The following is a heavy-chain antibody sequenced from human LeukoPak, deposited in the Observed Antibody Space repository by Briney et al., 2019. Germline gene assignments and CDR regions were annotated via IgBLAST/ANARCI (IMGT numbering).Heavy chain of an antibody. D-gene: IGHD1-26*01. CDR3: ARESGSAGDFDY. V-gene: IGHV3-48*03. J-gene: IGHJ4*02. CDR2: ISSSGSTI. Sequence: GGSLRLSCAAPGFTFSSYEMNWVRQAPGKGLEWVSYISSSGSTIYYADSVKGRFTISRDNAKNSLYLQMNSLRAEDTAVYYCARESGSAGDFDYWGQGTLVTVSS. CDR1: GFTFSSYE.